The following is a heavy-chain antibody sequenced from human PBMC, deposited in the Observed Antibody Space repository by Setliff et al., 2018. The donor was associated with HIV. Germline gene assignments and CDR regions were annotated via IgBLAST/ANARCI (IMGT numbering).Heavy chain of an antibody. J-gene: IGHJ4*02. CDR3: ARQTWEYYNTLTGYYRSPKNFDS. CDR2: ISYTGST. Sequence: KASETLSLTCTVPVGSINRSNYYWGWIRQPPGKGLEWIGTISYTGSTYYDPSLKSRVTISLDTSKNQFFLKLSSVTAPDTAIYYCARQTWEYYNTLTGYYRSPKNFDSWGQGTLVTVSS. CDR1: VGSINRSNYY. V-gene: IGHV4-39*01. D-gene: IGHD3-9*01.